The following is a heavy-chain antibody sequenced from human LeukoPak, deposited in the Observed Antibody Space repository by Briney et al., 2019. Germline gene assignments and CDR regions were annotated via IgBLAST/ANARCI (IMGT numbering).Heavy chain of an antibody. D-gene: IGHD3-10*01. Sequence: ASVKVSCKASGFTFTSSAVQWVRQARGQRLEWIGWIVVGSGNTNYAQKFQERVTITRDMSTSTAYMELSSLRSEDTAVYYCARGRTITMVRGVSWFDPWGQGTLVTVSS. CDR3: ARGRTITMVRGVSWFDP. CDR1: GFTFTSSA. CDR2: IVVGSGNT. J-gene: IGHJ5*02. V-gene: IGHV1-58*01.